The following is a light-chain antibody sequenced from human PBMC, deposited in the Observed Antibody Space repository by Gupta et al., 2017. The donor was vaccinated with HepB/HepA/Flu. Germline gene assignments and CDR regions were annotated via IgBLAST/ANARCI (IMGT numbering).Light chain of an antibody. V-gene: IGLV2-14*01. CDR3: SSFTSSNTLVI. CDR2: DVS. Sequence: QSALTQPASVSGSPGQSITISCTGTSSDVGGYNSVSWYQQHPGKAPKLLIYDVSNRPSGVSNRFSGSKSGNTASLTISGLQAEDEADYYCSSFTSSNTLVIFGGETRLTVL. CDR1: SSDVGGYNS. J-gene: IGLJ2*01.